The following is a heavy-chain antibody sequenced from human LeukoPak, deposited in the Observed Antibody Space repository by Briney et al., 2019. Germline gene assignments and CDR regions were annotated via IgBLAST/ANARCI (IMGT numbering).Heavy chain of an antibody. D-gene: IGHD7-27*01. CDR3: ARRPHNWGFDF. V-gene: IGHV4-34*01. CDR2: INHSGST. Sequence: SETLSLTCAVYGGSFSGYNWSWIRQPPGKGLEWIGEINHSGSTNYNPSLKSRVTISVDTAKNQFSLKLSSVTAADTAVYYCARRPHNWGFDFWGQGILVTVSS. CDR1: GGSFSGYN. J-gene: IGHJ4*02.